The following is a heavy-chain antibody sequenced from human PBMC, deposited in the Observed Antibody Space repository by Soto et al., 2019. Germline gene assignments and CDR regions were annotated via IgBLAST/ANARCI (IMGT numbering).Heavy chain of an antibody. CDR2: IYYSGST. CDR3: ARRLYYDSSGFEGGGMDV. V-gene: IGHV4-39*01. D-gene: IGHD3-22*01. Sequence: SATLSLTCTVPGGSIISSSCYWGWIRQPPGKGLEWIGSIYYSGSTYYNPSLKSRVTISVDTSKNQFSLKLSSVTAADTAVYYCARRLYYDSSGFEGGGMDVWGQGTTVT. J-gene: IGHJ6*02. CDR1: GGSIISSSCY.